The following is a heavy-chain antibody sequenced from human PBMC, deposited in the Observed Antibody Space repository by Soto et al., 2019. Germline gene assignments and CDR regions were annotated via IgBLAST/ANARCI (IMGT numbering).Heavy chain of an antibody. CDR3: ARDSGDYYDIWSGNYPAYYDYGMDV. CDR1: GFTFSSHN. Sequence: GGSLRLSCAPSGFTFSSHNMHWVRQAPGKGLEWVSYISSSGRTIYHADSVKGRFTISRDNDKDTLYLEINSLRDEDTAVYYCARDSGDYYDIWSGNYPAYYDYGMDVWGQGTTVTVSS. CDR2: ISSSGRTI. V-gene: IGHV3-48*02. J-gene: IGHJ6*02. D-gene: IGHD3-3*01.